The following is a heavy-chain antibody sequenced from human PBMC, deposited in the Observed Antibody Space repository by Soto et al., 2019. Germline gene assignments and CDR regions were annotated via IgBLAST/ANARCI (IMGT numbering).Heavy chain of an antibody. V-gene: IGHV3-21*01. Sequence: PGGSLRLSCAVSGFNFNNYGINWVRQAPGKGLEWVSSVSKSDYTYYSDSVKGRFTISRDNAKNSVSLQMNTLRAEDTAVYYCAGEDSIIIPAVSDFWGQGTLVTVSS. CDR2: VSKSDYT. CDR1: GFNFNNYG. J-gene: IGHJ4*02. CDR3: AGEDSIIIPAVSDF. D-gene: IGHD2-2*01.